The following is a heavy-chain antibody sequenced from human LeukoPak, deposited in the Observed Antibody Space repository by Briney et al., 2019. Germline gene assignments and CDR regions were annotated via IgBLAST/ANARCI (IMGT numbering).Heavy chain of an antibody. CDR2: ISYDGSNK. Sequence: GRSLRLFCAASGFTFSSYAMHWVRQAPGKGLEWVAVISYDGSNKHYADSVKGRFTISRDNSKHTLYLQMKSLRAEDTAVYFCARDGCRRGYYGWFDRRREETQVSVCS. J-gene: IGHJ5*02. D-gene: IGHD3-3*01. V-gene: IGHV3-30*01. CDR3: ARDGCRRGYYGWFDR. CDR1: GFTFSSYA.